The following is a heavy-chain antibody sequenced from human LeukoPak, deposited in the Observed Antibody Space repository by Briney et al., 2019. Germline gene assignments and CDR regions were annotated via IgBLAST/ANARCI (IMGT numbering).Heavy chain of an antibody. Sequence: GGSLRLPCAASGFTFSSYAMSWVRQAPGKGLEWVSTISGSGYSTYYADSVKGRFTISRENSKNTLYLQMNSLRAEDTAVYYCAKSTTAYYYYGMDVWGPGTTVTVSS. J-gene: IGHJ6*02. CDR2: ISGSGYST. V-gene: IGHV3-23*01. CDR1: GFTFSSYA. CDR3: AKSTTAYYYYGMDV. D-gene: IGHD5/OR15-5a*01.